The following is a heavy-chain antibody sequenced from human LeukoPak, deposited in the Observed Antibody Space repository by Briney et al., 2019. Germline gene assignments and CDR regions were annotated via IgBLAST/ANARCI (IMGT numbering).Heavy chain of an antibody. CDR3: AKEAYGSGEKMADY. V-gene: IGHV3-66*01. J-gene: IGHJ4*02. CDR1: GFTVSSNY. Sequence: GGSLRLSCAASGFTVSSNYMSWVRQAPGKGLEGVSVIYSGGSTYYADSVKGRFTISRDNSKNTLYLQMNSLRVEDTAVYYCAKEAYGSGEKMADYWGQGTLVTVSS. CDR2: IYSGGST. D-gene: IGHD3-10*01.